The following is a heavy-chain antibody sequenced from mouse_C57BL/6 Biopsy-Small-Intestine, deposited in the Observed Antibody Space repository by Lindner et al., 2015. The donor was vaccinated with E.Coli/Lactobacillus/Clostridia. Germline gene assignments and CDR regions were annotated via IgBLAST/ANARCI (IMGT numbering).Heavy chain of an antibody. V-gene: IGHV1-39*01. J-gene: IGHJ3*01. D-gene: IGHD6-1*01. Sequence: VQLQESGPELVKPGASVKISCKASGYSFTDYNMNWVKQSNGKSLEWIGVINPNYGTTAYNQKFKDKATLTVDQSSSTAYMQLNSLTSEDTAVYYRTTWKAAHAWFAYWGQGTLVTVSA. CDR1: GYSFTDYN. CDR3: TTWKAAHAWFAY. CDR2: INPNYGTT.